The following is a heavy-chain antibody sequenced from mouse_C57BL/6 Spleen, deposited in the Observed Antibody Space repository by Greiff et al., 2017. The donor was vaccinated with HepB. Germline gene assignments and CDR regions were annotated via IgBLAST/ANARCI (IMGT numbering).Heavy chain of an antibody. J-gene: IGHJ3*01. V-gene: IGHV7-3*01. D-gene: IGHD3-2*02. CDR1: GFTFTDYY. Sequence: EVQVVESGGGLVQPGGSLSLSCAASGFTFTDYYMSWVRQPPGKALEWLGFIRNKANGYTTEYSASVKGRFTISRDNSQSILYLQMNALRAEDSATYYCARSSDSSGYLAWFAYWGQGTLVTVSA. CDR3: ARSSDSSGYLAWFAY. CDR2: IRNKANGYTT.